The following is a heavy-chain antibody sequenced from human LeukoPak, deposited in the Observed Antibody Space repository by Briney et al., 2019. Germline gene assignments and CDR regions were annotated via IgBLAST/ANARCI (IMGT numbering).Heavy chain of an antibody. Sequence: PGGSLRLSCAASGFTFSSYGMHWLRQAPGKGLEGVAVISYDGSKKYHADSVTGRFTISRDNSKNTLDLQMTSLRAEDTVVYYCAKDYGDGGYWGQGTLVTVSS. V-gene: IGHV3-30*18. CDR2: ISYDGSKK. CDR3: AKDYGDGGY. D-gene: IGHD4-17*01. CDR1: GFTFSSYG. J-gene: IGHJ4*02.